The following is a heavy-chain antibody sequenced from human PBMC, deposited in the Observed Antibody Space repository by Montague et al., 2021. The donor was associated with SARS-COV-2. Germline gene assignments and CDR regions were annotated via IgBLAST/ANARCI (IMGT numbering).Heavy chain of an antibody. J-gene: IGHJ3*02. CDR3: ARETMTADAFDI. V-gene: IGHV4-59*02. Sequence: SETLSLTCTVSGASVGSSDWGWIRQSPGKGLEWIGYFYSVGSTDYNPSLKSRATISRDTSKNQFSLKVRSVTAADTAVYYCARETMTADAFDIWGQGTMSPSLQ. CDR1: GASVGSSD. CDR2: FYSVGST. D-gene: IGHD1-14*01.